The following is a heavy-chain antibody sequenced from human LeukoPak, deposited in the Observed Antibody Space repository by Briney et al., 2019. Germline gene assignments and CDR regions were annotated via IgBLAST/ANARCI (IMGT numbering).Heavy chain of an antibody. CDR2: IYTSGST. Sequence: PSETLSLTCTVSGGSISSYYWSWIRQPAGKGLEWIGRIYTSGSTNYNPPLKSRVTISVDTSKNQFSLKLSSVTAADTAVYYCARRTSSSGAFDYWGQGTLVTVSS. V-gene: IGHV4-4*07. CDR3: ARRTSSSGAFDY. J-gene: IGHJ4*02. D-gene: IGHD6-6*01. CDR1: GGSISSYY.